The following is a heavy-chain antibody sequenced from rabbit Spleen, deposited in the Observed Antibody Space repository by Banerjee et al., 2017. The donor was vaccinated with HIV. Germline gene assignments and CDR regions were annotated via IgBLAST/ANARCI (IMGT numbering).Heavy chain of an antibody. Sequence: QSLEESGGDLVKPGASLTLTCTASGVSFSLSSYMCWVRQAPGKGLEWIACIDAGSSGFTYFATWAKGRFTISKTSSTTVTLQMTRLTAADTATYFCAREGWIDFNYPLGYFVLWGPGTLVTVS. CDR2: IDAGSSGFT. CDR1: GVSFSLSSY. V-gene: IGHV1S40*01. J-gene: IGHJ4*01. CDR3: AREGWIDFNYPLGYFVL. D-gene: IGHD7-1*01.